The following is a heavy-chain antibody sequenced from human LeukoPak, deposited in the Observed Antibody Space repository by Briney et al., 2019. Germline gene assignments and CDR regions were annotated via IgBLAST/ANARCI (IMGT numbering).Heavy chain of an antibody. J-gene: IGHJ3*02. D-gene: IGHD2-2*01. CDR3: ARDEFPDCSSTSCYGAFDI. V-gene: IGHV1-2*02. CDR2: INPNSGGT. CDR1: GYTFTAYY. Sequence: GASVKVSCKASGYTFTAYYMHWVRQAPGQGLEWMGWINPNSGGTNSAQKFQGRVTMTRDTSISTAYMELSRLRSDDTAVYYCARDEFPDCSSTSCYGAFDIWGQGTMVTVSS.